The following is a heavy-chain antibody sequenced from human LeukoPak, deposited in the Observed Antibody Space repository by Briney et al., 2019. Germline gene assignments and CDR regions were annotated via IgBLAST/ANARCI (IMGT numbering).Heavy chain of an antibody. J-gene: IGHJ4*02. CDR3: AKDGKFGDYYSDY. V-gene: IGHV3-23*01. CDR1: GFTFINYA. CDR2: ISGSGGST. D-gene: IGHD3-16*01. Sequence: GGSLRLSCAASGFTFINYAMTWVRQAPGKGLEWVSVISGSGGSTYYADSVKGRFTISRDNSKNMLSLQMNSLRADDTAVYYCAKDGKFGDYYSDYWGQGTLVTVSS.